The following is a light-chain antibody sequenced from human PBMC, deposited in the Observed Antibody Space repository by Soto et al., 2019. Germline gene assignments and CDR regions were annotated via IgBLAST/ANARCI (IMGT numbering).Light chain of an antibody. V-gene: IGKV3-20*01. J-gene: IGKJ1*01. CDR2: GAS. Sequence: EIGLTQSPGTLSLSPGERATLSCRASQSVSSSYLAWYQQKPGQAPRLLIYGASSRATGIPDRFSGSGSGTDFTLTISRLEPEDFAAYYCQQYGSSPLTFGQGTKVDIK. CDR1: QSVSSSY. CDR3: QQYGSSPLT.